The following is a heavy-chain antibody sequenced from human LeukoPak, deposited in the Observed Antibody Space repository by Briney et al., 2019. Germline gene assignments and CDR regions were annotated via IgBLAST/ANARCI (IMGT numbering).Heavy chain of an antibody. J-gene: IGHJ4*02. D-gene: IGHD3-22*01. CDR1: GGSISSGDYY. CDR2: IYYSGST. CDR3: ARAYDSSGYYFDY. Sequence: KPSETLSLTCTVSGGSISSGDYYWSWIRQPPGKGLEWIGYIYYSGSTYYNPSLKSRVTISVDTSKNQFSLKLSSVTAADTAVYYCARAYDSSGYYFDYWGQGTLVTVSS. V-gene: IGHV4-30-4*01.